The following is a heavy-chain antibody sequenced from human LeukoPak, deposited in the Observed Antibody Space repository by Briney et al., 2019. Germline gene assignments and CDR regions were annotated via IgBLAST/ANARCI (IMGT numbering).Heavy chain of an antibody. CDR3: SREGGPDRPLYY. CDR1: GGSITNTNY. CDR2: VNLQGST. V-gene: IGHV4-4*02. Sequence: PSETLSLTCGVSGGSITNTNYWTWVRPPPGKGLEWIGEVNLQGSTNYNPSLMGRVAIAVDTSENHISLQLTSVTAADTAVYYCSREGGPDRPLYYSGQGTLVTVSS. J-gene: IGHJ4*02.